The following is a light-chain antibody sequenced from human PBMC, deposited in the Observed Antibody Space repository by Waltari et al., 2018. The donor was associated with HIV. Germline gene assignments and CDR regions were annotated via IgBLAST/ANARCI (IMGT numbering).Light chain of an antibody. CDR3: QQYHSSPRT. J-gene: IGKJ1*01. V-gene: IGKV4-1*01. Sequence: DIVLTQSPDSLAVSLGERATINCKSSQTVMYTSNSTNYLAWYQQKPGQPPKLLIHWASTRESGVPYRFSGSGSGTDFTLTISSLQAEDVAVYYCQQYHSSPRTFGQGTRVEIK. CDR1: QTVMYTSNSTNY. CDR2: WAS.